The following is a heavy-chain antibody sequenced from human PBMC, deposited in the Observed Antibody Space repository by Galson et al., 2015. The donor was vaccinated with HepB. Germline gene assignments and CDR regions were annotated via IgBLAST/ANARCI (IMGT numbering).Heavy chain of an antibody. D-gene: IGHD4-17*01. CDR3: ARDSGLRANDAFDI. J-gene: IGHJ3*02. CDR1: GYTFTGYD. Sequence: SVKVPCKASGYTFTGYDINWVRQAPGQGLEWMGWFSAYNGNTNYAQKLQARVTMTTDTSTSPAYMELRSLRSDDTAVYYCARDSGLRANDAFDIWGQGTMVTVSS. V-gene: IGHV1-18*01. CDR2: FSAYNGNT.